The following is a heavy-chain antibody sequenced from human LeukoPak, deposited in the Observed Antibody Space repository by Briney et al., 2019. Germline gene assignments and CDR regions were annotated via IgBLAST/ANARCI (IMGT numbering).Heavy chain of an antibody. J-gene: IGHJ4*02. Sequence: SETLSLTCTVSGGSISSSSYYWGWIRQPPGKGLEWIGSIYYSGSTYYNPSLKNRVTISVDTSKNQFSLKLSSVTAADTAVYYCARAVSLGEFDYWGQGTLVTVSS. D-gene: IGHD3-10*01. CDR2: IYYSGST. CDR1: GGSISSSSYY. CDR3: ARAVSLGEFDY. V-gene: IGHV4-39*07.